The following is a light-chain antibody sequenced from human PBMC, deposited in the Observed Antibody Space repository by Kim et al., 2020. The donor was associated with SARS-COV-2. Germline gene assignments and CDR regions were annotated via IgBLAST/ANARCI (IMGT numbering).Light chain of an antibody. J-gene: IGKJ2*01. CDR1: QSVSSSY. CDR2: GAS. Sequence: LSPGERATLSCRARQSVSSSYLAWYQQKPGQAPRLLIYGASSRATGIPDRFSGSGSGTDFTLTISRLEPEDFAVYYCQQYGSSPYAFGQGTKLEI. V-gene: IGKV3-20*01. CDR3: QQYGSSPYA.